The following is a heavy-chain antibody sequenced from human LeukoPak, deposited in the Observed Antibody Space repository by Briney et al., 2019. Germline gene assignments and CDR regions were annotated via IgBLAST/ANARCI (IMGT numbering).Heavy chain of an antibody. V-gene: IGHV4-59*01. CDR1: GGSISSYY. J-gene: IGHJ6*03. CDR3: ARGGLIAAAGFPPYMDV. D-gene: IGHD6-13*01. CDR2: IYYSGST. Sequence: PSETLSFTCTVSGGSISSYYWSWIRQPPGKGLEWIGYIYYSGSTNYNPSLKSRVTISVDTSKNQFSLKLSSVTAADTAVYYCARGGLIAAAGFPPYMDVWGKGTTVTVSS.